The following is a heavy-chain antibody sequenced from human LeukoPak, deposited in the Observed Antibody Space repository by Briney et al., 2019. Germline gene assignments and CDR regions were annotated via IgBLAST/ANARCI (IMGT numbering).Heavy chain of an antibody. CDR1: GFTFSNYW. J-gene: IGHJ5*02. Sequence: GGSLRLSCVASGFTFSNYWMHWVRQPPGKGLVWVSRIYVDGRTTNYADSVRGRFTISRDNAKNTVYLEMNSLSVEDTATYYCIRDFRSADLWGQGTLVTVTS. CDR2: IYVDGRTT. CDR3: IRDFRSADL. V-gene: IGHV3-74*01.